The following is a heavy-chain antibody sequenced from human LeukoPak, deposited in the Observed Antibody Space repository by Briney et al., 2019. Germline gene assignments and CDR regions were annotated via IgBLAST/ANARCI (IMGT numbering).Heavy chain of an antibody. CDR1: GFTFSNYW. J-gene: IGHJ5*02. Sequence: GGSLRLSCVASGFTFSNYWMHWVRQPPGKGLVWVSRIYVDGRTTNYADSVRGRFTISRDNAKNTVYLEMNSLSVEDTATYYCIRDFRSADLWGQGTLVTVTS. CDR2: IYVDGRTT. CDR3: IRDFRSADL. V-gene: IGHV3-74*01.